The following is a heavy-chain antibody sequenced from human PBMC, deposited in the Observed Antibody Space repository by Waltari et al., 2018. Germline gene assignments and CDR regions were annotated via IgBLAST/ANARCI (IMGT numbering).Heavy chain of an antibody. CDR1: GFPFRVYK. V-gene: IGHV3-21*02. D-gene: IGHD3-10*01. CDR3: ARDRAYYYGSKTAPLDL. Sequence: EVQLVESGGGLVKPGGSLRHLRAGPGFPFRVYKLTWVRQGPGKGLEWVASIGRSGDYIYDADSVKDRFAISRDNAKNSLFLQMNNLRAEDTAVYYCARDRAYYYGSKTAPLDLWGQGTVVTVSS. J-gene: IGHJ5*02. CDR2: IGRSGDYI.